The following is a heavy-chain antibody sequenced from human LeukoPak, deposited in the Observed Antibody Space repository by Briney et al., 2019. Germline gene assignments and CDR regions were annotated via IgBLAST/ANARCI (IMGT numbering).Heavy chain of an antibody. CDR3: ARAGSSWSFLDY. Sequence: PSQTLSLTCTVSGGSISSGSYYWSWIRQPAGKGLEWIGRIYTSGSTNYNPSLKSRVTMSVDTSKNQFSLKLSSVTAADTAVYYCARAGSSWSFLDYWGQGTLVTVSS. CDR2: IYTSGST. J-gene: IGHJ4*02. D-gene: IGHD6-13*01. CDR1: GGSISSGSYY. V-gene: IGHV4-61*02.